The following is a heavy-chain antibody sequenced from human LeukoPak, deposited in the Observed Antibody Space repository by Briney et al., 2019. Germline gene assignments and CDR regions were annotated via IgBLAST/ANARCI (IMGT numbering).Heavy chain of an antibody. CDR3: AHRAQDTFDI. Sequence: SGPTRVKPTQTLTLTCTFSGFSISTRGLGVGWIRQPPGKALEWLALIYYNDDKRYSPSLKSRLTITKDTSTNQVVLTLTNMDPVDTATYYCAHRAQDTFDIWGQGTMVTVSS. V-gene: IGHV2-5*01. CDR2: IYYNDDK. CDR1: GFSISTRGLG. J-gene: IGHJ3*02.